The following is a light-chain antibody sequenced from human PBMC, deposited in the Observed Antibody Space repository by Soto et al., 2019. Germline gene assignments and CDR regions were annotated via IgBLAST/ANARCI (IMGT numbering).Light chain of an antibody. J-gene: IGKJ4*01. Sequence: EIGLTQSPGTLSLSPGERATLSCRASQIVSSTYLAWFQQKPGQAPRLLIYGASTRATGIPDRFSGSGSGADFTLTISGLEPEDFGLYYCQQYGVTPQNTFGGGTKVEV. CDR3: QQYGVTPQNT. CDR2: GAS. V-gene: IGKV3-20*01. CDR1: QIVSSTY.